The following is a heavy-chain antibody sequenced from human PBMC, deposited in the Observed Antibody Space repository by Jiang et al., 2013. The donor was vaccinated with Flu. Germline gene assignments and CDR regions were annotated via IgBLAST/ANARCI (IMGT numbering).Heavy chain of an antibody. CDR2: IYYTGTT. V-gene: IGHV4-59*01. D-gene: IGHD6-13*01. Sequence: LLKPSETLSLTCTVSGGSISGYYWTWVRQAPGKGLGWIGSIYYTGTTKYNPSLKSRVTISIDTSKRQFSPKLTSMTAADTALYYCARGRLEAAGAGGWFDPWGQGTLVTASS. CDR3: ARGRLEAAGAGGWFDP. CDR1: GGSISGYY. J-gene: IGHJ5*02.